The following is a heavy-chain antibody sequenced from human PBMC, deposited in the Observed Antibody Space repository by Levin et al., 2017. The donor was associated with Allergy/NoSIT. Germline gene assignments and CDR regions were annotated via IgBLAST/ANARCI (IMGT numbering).Heavy chain of an antibody. CDR1: GFTVSSNY. D-gene: IGHD3-3*01. Sequence: LSLTCAASGFTVSSNYMSWVRQAPGKGLEWVSVIYSGGSTYYADSVKGRFTISRDNSKNTLYLQMNSLRAEDTAVYYCARDRSEGTYYDFWSGYEHPVYGMDVWGQGTTVTVSS. CDR2: IYSGGST. J-gene: IGHJ6*02. V-gene: IGHV3-53*01. CDR3: ARDRSEGTYYDFWSGYEHPVYGMDV.